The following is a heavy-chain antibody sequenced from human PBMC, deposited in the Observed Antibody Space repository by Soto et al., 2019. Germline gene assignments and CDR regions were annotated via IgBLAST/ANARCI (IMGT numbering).Heavy chain of an antibody. CDR2: ISYDGSNK. CDR3: AREDIVVVPAARVGAFDI. CDR1: GFTFSSYA. V-gene: IGHV3-30-3*01. J-gene: IGHJ3*02. Sequence: GGSLRLSCAASGFTFSSYAMHWVRQAPGKGLEWVAVISYDGSNKYYVDSVKGRFTISRDNAKNTLYLQMNSLRAEDTAVYYCAREDIVVVPAARVGAFDIWGQGTMVTVSS. D-gene: IGHD2-2*01.